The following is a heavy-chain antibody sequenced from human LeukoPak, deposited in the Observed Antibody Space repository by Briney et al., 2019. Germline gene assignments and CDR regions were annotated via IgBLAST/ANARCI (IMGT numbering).Heavy chain of an antibody. CDR1: GGSISSYY. J-gene: IGHJ6*02. D-gene: IGHD3-22*01. V-gene: IGHV4-59*01. Sequence: SETLSLTCTVSGGSISSYYWSWIRQPPGKGLEWIGYIYYSGSTNYNPSLKSRVTISVDTSKNQFSLKLSSVTAAGTAVYYCARDSDSSGYYGYYGMDVWGRGTTVTVSS. CDR2: IYYSGST. CDR3: ARDSDSSGYYGYYGMDV.